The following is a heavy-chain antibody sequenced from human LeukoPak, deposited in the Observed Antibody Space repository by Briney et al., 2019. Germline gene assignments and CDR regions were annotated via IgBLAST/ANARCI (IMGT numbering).Heavy chain of an antibody. Sequence: GGSLRLSCAAYGFTFSSYAMSWVRQAPGKGVEWVSAISGSGGSTYYAESVKGRFTISRDNSKNTLYLQMNSLRAEDTAVYYCAKDRTLYSSGAFDIWGQGTMVTVSS. J-gene: IGHJ3*02. CDR1: GFTFSSYA. CDR3: AKDRTLYSSGAFDI. CDR2: ISGSGGST. D-gene: IGHD6-25*01. V-gene: IGHV3-23*01.